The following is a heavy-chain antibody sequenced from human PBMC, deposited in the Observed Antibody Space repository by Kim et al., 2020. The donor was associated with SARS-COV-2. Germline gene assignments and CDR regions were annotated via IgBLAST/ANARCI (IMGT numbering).Heavy chain of an antibody. Sequence: GGSLRLSCAASGFTFSSYWMHWVCQAPGKGLVWVSRINSDGSSTSYADSVKGRFTISRDNAKNTLYLQMNSLRAEDTAVYYCARRDQLWNFDYWGQGTLVTVSS. CDR1: GFTFSSYW. J-gene: IGHJ4*02. CDR3: ARRDQLWNFDY. V-gene: IGHV3-74*01. CDR2: INSDGSST. D-gene: IGHD3-10*01.